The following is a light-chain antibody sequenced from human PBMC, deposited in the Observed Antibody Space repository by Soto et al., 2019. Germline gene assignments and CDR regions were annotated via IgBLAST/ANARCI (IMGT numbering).Light chain of an antibody. CDR2: KAS. CDR3: QQYNDYSRT. Sequence: DIQMTQSPSTLSAPVGDRVTITCRASQSVSSWLAWYQQKPGKAPKLLIYKASSLHSGVPSRFSGSGSGTEFTLTISSLQPDDFATYYCQQYNDYSRTFGQGTKVDIK. CDR1: QSVSSW. J-gene: IGKJ1*01. V-gene: IGKV1-5*03.